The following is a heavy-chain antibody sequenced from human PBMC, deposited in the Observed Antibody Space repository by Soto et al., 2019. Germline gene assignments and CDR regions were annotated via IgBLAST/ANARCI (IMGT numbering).Heavy chain of an antibody. V-gene: IGHV3-11*06. J-gene: IGHJ5*02. CDR3: ARDLHEKITFGGVTVPDGEYNWFDP. CDR2: ISSSSSYT. Sequence: GGSLRLSCAASGFTFSDYYMSWIRQAPGKGLEWVSYISSSSSYTNYADSVKGRFTISRDNAKNSLYLQMNSLRAEDTAVYYCARDLHEKITFGGVTVPDGEYNWFDPWGQGTLVTVSS. D-gene: IGHD3-16*02. CDR1: GFTFSDYY.